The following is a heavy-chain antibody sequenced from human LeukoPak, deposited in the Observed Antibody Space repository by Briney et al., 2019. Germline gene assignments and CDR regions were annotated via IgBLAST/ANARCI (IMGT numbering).Heavy chain of an antibody. Sequence: GGSLRLTCAASGFTFSIYAMNWIRQAPGKGLVWVSRINTDGSSTDYADSVKGRFTISRDNAKNTLYLQMNSLRAEDTAVYYCARDLDGYRSGNGAWGQGTLVTVSS. V-gene: IGHV3-74*01. CDR1: GFTFSIYA. CDR3: ARDLDGYRSGNGA. D-gene: IGHD5-12*01. CDR2: INTDGSST. J-gene: IGHJ5*02.